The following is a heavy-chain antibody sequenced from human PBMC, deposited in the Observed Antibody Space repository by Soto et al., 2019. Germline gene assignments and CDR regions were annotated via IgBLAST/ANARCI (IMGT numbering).Heavy chain of an antibody. V-gene: IGHV5-51*01. CDR1: GYSFTSYW. Sequence: PGESLKISCKGSGYSFTSYWIGWVRQMPGKGLEWMGIIYPGDSDTRYSPSFQGQVTISADKSISTAYLQWGSLKASDTAMYYCAGPQDGDSSTSRLGDYYYYYGMDVWGQGTTVTVSS. CDR2: IYPGDSDT. J-gene: IGHJ6*02. CDR3: AGPQDGDSSTSRLGDYYYYYGMDV. D-gene: IGHD6-13*01.